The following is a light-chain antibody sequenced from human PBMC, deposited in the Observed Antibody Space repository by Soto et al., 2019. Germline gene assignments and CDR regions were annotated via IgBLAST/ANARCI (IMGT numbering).Light chain of an antibody. V-gene: IGKV1-39*01. CDR3: QQSYSTPIT. Sequence: DIQMTQSPSSLSVSVGCRFTITCRASQSISRHLNWYQQKPGKAPKLMIYAASSLQSGVPSRFSGSGYGTDFNLTISSLQTEDFATYYCQQSYSTPITFGQGTRLEIK. CDR2: AAS. CDR1: QSISRH. J-gene: IGKJ5*01.